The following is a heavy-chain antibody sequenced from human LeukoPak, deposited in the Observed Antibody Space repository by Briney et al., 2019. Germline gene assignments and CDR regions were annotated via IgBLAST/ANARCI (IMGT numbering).Heavy chain of an antibody. V-gene: IGHV1-18*04. D-gene: IGHD3-22*01. CDR3: ARDRGYYDSSSYYYVGDFDY. Sequence: ASVKVSCKASGYTFNSYGITWVRQAPGQGVEWMGWISVHNGNTNYAQKVQGRATMTTDTSTSAAYMELRSLRSDDTAVYYCARDRGYYDSSSYYYVGDFDYWGQGTLVTVSS. CDR1: GYTFNSYG. J-gene: IGHJ4*02. CDR2: ISVHNGNT.